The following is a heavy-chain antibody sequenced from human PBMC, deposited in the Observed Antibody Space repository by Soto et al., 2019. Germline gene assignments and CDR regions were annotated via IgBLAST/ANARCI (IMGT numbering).Heavy chain of an antibody. Sequence: RPSCAASGYPFKNYAINWVPPSPGKGLEWVSVISGSAGSTYYADSVKGRFTITRDNSKNTLYLQMSSLRVEDTAVYYCAKAGGAAGTVDYFDYWGQGTLVTVSS. V-gene: IGHV3-23*01. CDR1: GYPFKNYA. CDR3: AKAGGAAGTVDYFDY. J-gene: IGHJ4*02. CDR2: ISGSAGST. D-gene: IGHD6-13*01.